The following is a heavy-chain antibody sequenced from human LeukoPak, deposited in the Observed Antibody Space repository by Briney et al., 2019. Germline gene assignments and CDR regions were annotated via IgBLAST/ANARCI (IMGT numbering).Heavy chain of an antibody. D-gene: IGHD1-1*01. Sequence: GAPVQVSCKASGGTFSSYAISWVRQAPGQGLEWMGGIIPIFGTANYAQKFQGRVTITADESTSTAYMELSSLRSEDTAVYYCARDRGAGTTDGIFDYWGQGTLVTVFS. CDR1: GGTFSSYA. CDR2: IIPIFGTA. CDR3: ARDRGAGTTDGIFDY. V-gene: IGHV1-69*13. J-gene: IGHJ4*02.